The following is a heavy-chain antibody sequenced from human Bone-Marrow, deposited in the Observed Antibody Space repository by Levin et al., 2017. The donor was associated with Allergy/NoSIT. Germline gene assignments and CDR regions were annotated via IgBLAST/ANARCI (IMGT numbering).Heavy chain of an antibody. V-gene: IGHV4-34*01. Sequence: SETLSLTCAVYGGSFSGYYWSWIRQPPGKGLEWIGEINHSGSTNYNPSLKSRVTISVDTSKNQFSLKLSSVTAADTAVYYCARSPGGVVVAGCRDWGQGTLVTVSS. CDR3: ARSPGGVVVAGCRD. J-gene: IGHJ4*02. CDR1: GGSFSGYY. D-gene: IGHD2-15*01. CDR2: INHSGST.